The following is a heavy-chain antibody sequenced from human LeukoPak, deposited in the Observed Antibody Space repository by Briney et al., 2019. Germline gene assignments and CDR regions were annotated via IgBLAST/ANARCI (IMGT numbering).Heavy chain of an antibody. J-gene: IGHJ4*02. D-gene: IGHD6-19*01. Sequence: ASVKVSCKASGYTFTSYGISWVRQAPGQGLEWMGWISAYNGNTNYAQKLQGRVTMTTDTSTSTAYMELRSLRSEDTAVYYCATGFGWSLRGDYFDYWGQGTLVTVSS. CDR3: ATGFGWSLRGDYFDY. CDR2: ISAYNGNT. V-gene: IGHV1-18*01. CDR1: GYTFTSYG.